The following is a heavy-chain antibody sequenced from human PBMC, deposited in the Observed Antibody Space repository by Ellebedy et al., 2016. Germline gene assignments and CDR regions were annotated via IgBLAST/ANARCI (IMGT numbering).Heavy chain of an antibody. CDR2: IYSGGST. J-gene: IGHJ4*02. D-gene: IGHD6-25*01. Sequence: GGSLRLSXAASGFTVSSNYMSWVRQAPGKGLEWVSVIYSGGSTYYADSVKGRFTISRDNSKNTLYLQMNSLRAEDTAVYYCARDQADPSFDYWGQGTLVTVSS. CDR3: ARDQADPSFDY. CDR1: GFTVSSNY. V-gene: IGHV3-66*01.